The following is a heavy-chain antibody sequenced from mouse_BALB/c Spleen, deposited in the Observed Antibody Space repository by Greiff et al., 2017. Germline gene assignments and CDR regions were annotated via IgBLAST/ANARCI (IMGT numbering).Heavy chain of an antibody. CDR2: INSNGGST. V-gene: IGHV5-6-3*01. CDR1: GFTFSSYG. D-gene: IGHD2-4*01. CDR3: AIEYDYDGPWPY. J-gene: IGHJ2*01. Sequence: EVQGVESGGGLVQPGGSLKLSCAASGFTFSSYGMSWVRQTPDKRLELVATINSNGGSTYYPDSVKGRFTISRDNAKNTLYLQMSSLKSEDTAMYYCAIEYDYDGPWPYWGQGTTLTVSS.